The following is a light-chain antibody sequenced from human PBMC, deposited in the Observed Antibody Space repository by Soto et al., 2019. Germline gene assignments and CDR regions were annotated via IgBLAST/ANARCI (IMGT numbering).Light chain of an antibody. J-gene: IGKJ3*01. V-gene: IGKV3-11*01. CDR3: QQRSNWPPRFT. CDR2: DAS. Sequence: EIVLTQSPATLSLSPGERATLSCRASQSVSSYLAWYQQKPGQAPRVLIYDASNRATGIPARFSGSGSGTDFTLTISSLEPEDFAVYYCQQRSNWPPRFTFGPGTKVEIK. CDR1: QSVSSY.